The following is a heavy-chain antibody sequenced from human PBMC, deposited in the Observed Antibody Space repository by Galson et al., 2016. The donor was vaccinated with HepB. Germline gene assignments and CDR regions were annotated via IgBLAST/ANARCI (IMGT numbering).Heavy chain of an antibody. V-gene: IGHV3-53*01. J-gene: IGHJ4*02. CDR1: GFPFSINS. CDR2: IYSAGSA. Sequence: SLRLSCAASGFPFSINSMNWVRQAPGKGLEWVSAIYSAGSAYYADSVKGRFTISRDDSEDTLYLQLNSLKTEDTAMYYCTTDLPAIGGQGFDFWGQGILVTVSS. CDR3: TTDLPAIGGQGFDF. D-gene: IGHD2-15*01.